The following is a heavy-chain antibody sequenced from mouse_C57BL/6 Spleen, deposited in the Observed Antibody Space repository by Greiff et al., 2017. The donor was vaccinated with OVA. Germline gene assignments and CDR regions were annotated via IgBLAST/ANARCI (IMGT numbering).Heavy chain of an antibody. Sequence: EVMLVESEGGLVQPGSSMKLSCTASGFTFSDYYMAWVRQVPEKGLEWVANINYDGSSTYYLDSLKSRFIISRDNAKNILYLQMSSLKSEDTATYYCARDTVVATDYYAMDYWGQGTSVTVSS. J-gene: IGHJ4*01. D-gene: IGHD1-1*01. CDR2: INYDGSST. CDR1: GFTFSDYY. CDR3: ARDTVVATDYYAMDY. V-gene: IGHV5-16*01.